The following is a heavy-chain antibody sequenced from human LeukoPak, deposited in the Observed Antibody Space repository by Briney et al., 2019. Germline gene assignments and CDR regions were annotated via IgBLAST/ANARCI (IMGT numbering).Heavy chain of an antibody. CDR3: ARGLNCSSTSCYLHWFDP. V-gene: IGHV4-34*01. Sequence: SETLSLTCAVYGGSFSGYYWSWLRQPPGKGLEWIGEINHSGSTNYNPSLKSRVTISVDTSKNQFSLKLSSVTAADTAVYYCARGLNCSSTSCYLHWFDPWGQGTLVTVSS. CDR1: GGSFSGYY. D-gene: IGHD2-2*01. J-gene: IGHJ5*02. CDR2: INHSGST.